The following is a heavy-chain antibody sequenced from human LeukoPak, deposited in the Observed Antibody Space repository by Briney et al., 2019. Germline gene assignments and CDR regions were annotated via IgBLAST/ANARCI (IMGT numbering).Heavy chain of an antibody. Sequence: SETLSLTCTVSGYSISSGYYWGWIRQPPGKGLEWIGSIYHSGSTYYNPSLKSRVTISVDTSKNQFSLKLSSVTAADTAVYYCARGGSYRRPYGYWGQGTLVTVSS. CDR2: IYHSGST. V-gene: IGHV4-38-2*02. J-gene: IGHJ4*02. CDR3: ARGGSYRRPYGY. D-gene: IGHD1-26*01. CDR1: GYSISSGYY.